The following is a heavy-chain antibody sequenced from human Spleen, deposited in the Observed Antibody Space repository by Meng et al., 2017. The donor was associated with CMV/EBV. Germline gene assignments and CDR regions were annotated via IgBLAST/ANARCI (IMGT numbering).Heavy chain of an antibody. Sequence: ASVKVSCKASGGTFSSYAISWVRQATGQGLEWMGWVNPNTGNTGYAQKFQGRVTMTRDTSIRTAYMELSSLRSEDTAVYYCARSDYGDYDYWGQGTLVTVSS. CDR3: ARSDYGDYDY. CDR1: GGTFSSYA. D-gene: IGHD4-17*01. J-gene: IGHJ4*02. CDR2: VNPNTGNT. V-gene: IGHV1-8*02.